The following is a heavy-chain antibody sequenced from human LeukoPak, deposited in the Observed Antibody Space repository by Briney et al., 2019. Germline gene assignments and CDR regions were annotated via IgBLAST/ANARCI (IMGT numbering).Heavy chain of an antibody. J-gene: IGHJ4*02. V-gene: IGHV3-30*02. D-gene: IGHD2-2*02. CDR3: AKDLRYRYCSSTSCYREGDY. Sequence: GGALRLSCAASGFTFSSYGMHWVRQAPGKGLEWVAFIRYDGSNKYYADSVKGRFTISRDNSKNTLYLQMNSLRAEDTAVYYCAKDLRYRYCSSTSCYREGDYWGQGTLVTVSS. CDR2: IRYDGSNK. CDR1: GFTFSSYG.